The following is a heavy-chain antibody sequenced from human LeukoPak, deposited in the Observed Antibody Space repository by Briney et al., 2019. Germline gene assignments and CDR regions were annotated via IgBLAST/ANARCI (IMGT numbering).Heavy chain of an antibody. CDR1: GGSISSSSYY. V-gene: IGHV4-39*07. J-gene: IGHJ6*03. Sequence: SETLSLTCTVSGGSISSSSYYWGWIRQPPGKGLEWIGSIYYSGSTNYNPSLKSRVTISVGTSKNQFSLKLSSVTAADTAVYYCARDGYSGSYYRLYYFFMDVWGKGTTVTVSS. CDR3: ARDGYSGSYYRLYYFFMDV. CDR2: IYYSGST. D-gene: IGHD1-26*01.